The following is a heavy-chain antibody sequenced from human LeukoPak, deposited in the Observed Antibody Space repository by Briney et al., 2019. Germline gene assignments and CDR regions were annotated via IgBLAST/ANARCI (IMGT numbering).Heavy chain of an antibody. D-gene: IGHD2-2*03. CDR2: INHSGST. J-gene: IGHJ5*02. V-gene: IGHV4-34*01. CDR1: GGSFSGYY. Sequence: PSETLSLTRAVYGGSFSGYYWSWIRQPPGKGLEWIGEINHSGSTNYNPSLKSRVTISVDTSKNQFSLKLSSVTAADTAVYYCARGAVGYCSSTSCKRPFDPWGQGTLVTVSS. CDR3: ARGAVGYCSSTSCKRPFDP.